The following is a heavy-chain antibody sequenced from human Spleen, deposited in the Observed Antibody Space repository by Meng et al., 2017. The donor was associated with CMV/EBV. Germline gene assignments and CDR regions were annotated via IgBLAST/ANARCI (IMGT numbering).Heavy chain of an antibody. CDR3: ARAPGYCSSTSCYGGYFDY. D-gene: IGHD2-2*01. V-gene: IGHV4-59*01. CDR1: GGSISSYY. J-gene: IGHJ4*02. CDR2: IYYSGST. Sequence: SETLSLTCTVSGGSISSYYWSWIRQPPGRGLEWIGYIYYSGSTNYNPSLKSRVTISVDTSKNQFSLKLSSVTAADMAVYYCARAPGYCSSTSCYGGYFDYWGQGTLVTVSS.